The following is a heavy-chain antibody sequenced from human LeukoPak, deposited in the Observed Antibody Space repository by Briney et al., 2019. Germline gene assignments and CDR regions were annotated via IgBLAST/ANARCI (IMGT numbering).Heavy chain of an antibody. CDR2: LSSSSITI. J-gene: IGHJ4*02. V-gene: IGHV3-48*01. CDR3: ARVGTYYYGSGSSMGDFDY. CDR1: GFTFSSYS. D-gene: IGHD3-10*01. Sequence: GGSLRLSCAASGFTFSSYSMNWVRQAPGKGLEWVSYLSSSSITIYYAESEKGRFTISRDNAKNSLYLQMNSLRVDDTAVYYCARVGTYYYGSGSSMGDFDYWGQGTLVTVSS.